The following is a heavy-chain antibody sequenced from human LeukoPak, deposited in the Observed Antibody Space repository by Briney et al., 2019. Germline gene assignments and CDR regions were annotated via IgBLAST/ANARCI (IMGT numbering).Heavy chain of an antibody. Sequence: ASVKASCKASGYTFTGYYMHWVRQAPGQGLEWMGWINPNSGGTNYAQKFQGWVTMTRDTSISTAYMELSRLRSDDTAVYYCAREFCSGGSCHAFDIWGQGKMVTVSS. V-gene: IGHV1-2*04. D-gene: IGHD2-15*01. CDR3: AREFCSGGSCHAFDI. J-gene: IGHJ3*02. CDR1: GYTFTGYY. CDR2: INPNSGGT.